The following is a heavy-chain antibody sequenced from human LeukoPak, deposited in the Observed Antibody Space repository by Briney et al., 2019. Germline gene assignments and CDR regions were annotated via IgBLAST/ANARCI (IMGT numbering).Heavy chain of an antibody. CDR3: ARERQPADFDY. Sequence: SGGSLRLSCAASGFTFSSYEMNWVRQAPGKGLEWVSYISSSGSTIYYADSVKGRFTISRDNAKNSLYLQMNSLRAEDTALYYCARERQPADFDYWGQGTLVTVSS. V-gene: IGHV3-48*03. CDR1: GFTFSSYE. D-gene: IGHD2-2*01. J-gene: IGHJ4*02. CDR2: ISSSGSTI.